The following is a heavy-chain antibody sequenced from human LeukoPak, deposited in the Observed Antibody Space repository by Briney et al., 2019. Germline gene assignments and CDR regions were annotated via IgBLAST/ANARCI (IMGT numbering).Heavy chain of an antibody. Sequence: SVKVSCKASGGSLSSYAVSWVRLAPGQGPEWMGGIIVTFGTTTYAQKFQGRVTITADKSTNTAYLEVTTLRPEDTAMYYCAIDTQYNFWDGHPILQAFDVWGQGTMLTVSS. CDR2: IIVTFGTT. V-gene: IGHV1-69*06. CDR1: GGSLSSYA. D-gene: IGHD3-3*01. CDR3: AIDTQYNFWDGHPILQAFDV. J-gene: IGHJ3*01.